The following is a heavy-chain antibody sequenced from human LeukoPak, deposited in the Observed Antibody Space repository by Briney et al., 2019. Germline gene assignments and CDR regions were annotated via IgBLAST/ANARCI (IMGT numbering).Heavy chain of an antibody. Sequence: PSETLSLTCTVSGGSISSYYWSWIRQPPGKGLEWIGYIYYSGSTNYNPSLKSRVTISVDTSKNQFSLKLSSVTAADTAAYYCARDLGYCSGGSCYSAGYFDYWGQGTLVTVSS. CDR1: GGSISSYY. CDR3: ARDLGYCSGGSCYSAGYFDY. D-gene: IGHD2-15*01. CDR2: IYYSGST. J-gene: IGHJ4*02. V-gene: IGHV4-59*01.